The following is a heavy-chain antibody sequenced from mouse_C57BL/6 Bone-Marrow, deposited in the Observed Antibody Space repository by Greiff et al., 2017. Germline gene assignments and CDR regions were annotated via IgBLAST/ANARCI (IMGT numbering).Heavy chain of an antibody. Sequence: QVQLQQSGAELVKPGASVKLSCKASGYTFTSYWMHWVQQRPGQGLEWIGMIHPNSGSTNYNEKFKSKATLTVDKSSSTAYMQLSSLTSEDSSVYYCARRDYYGSTRAWFAYWGQGTLVTVSA. CDR2: IHPNSGST. V-gene: IGHV1-64*01. CDR3: ARRDYYGSTRAWFAY. J-gene: IGHJ3*01. D-gene: IGHD1-1*01. CDR1: GYTFTSYW.